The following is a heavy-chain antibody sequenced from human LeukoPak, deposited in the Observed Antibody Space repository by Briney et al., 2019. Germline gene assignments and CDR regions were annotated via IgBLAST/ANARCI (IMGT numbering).Heavy chain of an antibody. CDR2: INHSGST. Sequence: SETLSLTCAVYGGSFSGYYWSWIRQPPGKGLEWIGEINHSGSTNYNPSLKSRVTISVDTSKNQFSLKLSSVTAADTAVYYCATDLGDSSGYYRSGIFDYWGQGTLVTVSS. V-gene: IGHV4-34*01. CDR3: ATDLGDSSGYYRSGIFDY. D-gene: IGHD3-22*01. J-gene: IGHJ4*02. CDR1: GGSFSGYY.